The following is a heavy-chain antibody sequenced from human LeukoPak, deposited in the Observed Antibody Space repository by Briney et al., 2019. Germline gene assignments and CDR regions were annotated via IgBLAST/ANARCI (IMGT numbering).Heavy chain of an antibody. CDR3: ARWDSGSPDY. Sequence: PGESLKISCKGSGYTFTSYGISWVRQAPGQGLEWMGWISAYNGNTNYAQKLQGRVTMTTDTSTSTAYMELRSLRSDDTAVYYCARWDSGSPDYWGQGTLVTVSS. V-gene: IGHV1-18*01. CDR2: ISAYNGNT. J-gene: IGHJ4*02. CDR1: GYTFTSYG. D-gene: IGHD1-26*01.